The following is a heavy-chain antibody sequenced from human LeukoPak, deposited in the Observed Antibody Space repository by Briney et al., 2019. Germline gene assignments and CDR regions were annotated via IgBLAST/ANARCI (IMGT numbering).Heavy chain of an antibody. D-gene: IGHD3-22*01. CDR3: AREDSYDSSGYYGSTPFDY. V-gene: IGHV3-11*01. CDR2: ISSSGSTI. J-gene: IGHJ4*02. Sequence: GGSLRLSCAASGFTFRDYYMSWLRQARGKGGEGVSYISSSGSTIYTADSVKGAFTTSTDKAKKTLYMQKKSVRAEDTAVYYCAREDSYDSSGYYGSTPFDYWGQGTLATASS. CDR1: GFTFRDYY.